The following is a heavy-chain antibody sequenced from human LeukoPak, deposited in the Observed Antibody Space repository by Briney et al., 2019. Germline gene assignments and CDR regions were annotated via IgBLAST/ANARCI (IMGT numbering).Heavy chain of an antibody. Sequence: SETLSLACTVSGGSISGYYWTWIRQPPGKGLEGIGEINHSGSTNHNPSLKSRVTISVDTSKNQFSLKLSSVTAADTAVYYCARGRAVTKHQGLIDYWGQGALVTVSS. D-gene: IGHD4-17*01. CDR3: ARGRAVTKHQGLIDY. J-gene: IGHJ4*02. CDR2: INHSGST. V-gene: IGHV4-34*01. CDR1: GGSISGYY.